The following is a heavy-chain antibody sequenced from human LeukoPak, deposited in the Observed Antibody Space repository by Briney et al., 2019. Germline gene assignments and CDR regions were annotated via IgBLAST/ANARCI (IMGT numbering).Heavy chain of an antibody. CDR2: INHSGST. D-gene: IGHD3-22*01. CDR1: GGSFSGYY. J-gene: IGHJ4*02. CDR3: ARGGDYYDSSGYYVDY. V-gene: IGHV4-34*01. Sequence: PSETLSLTCAVYGGSFSGYYWSWIRQPPGKGLEWIGEINHSGSTNYNPSLKSRVTISVDTSKNQFSLKLSSVTAADTAVYYCARGGDYYDSSGYYVDYWGQGTLVTVSS.